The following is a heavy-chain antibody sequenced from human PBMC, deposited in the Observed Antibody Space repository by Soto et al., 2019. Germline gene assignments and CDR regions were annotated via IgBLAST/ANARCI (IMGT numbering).Heavy chain of an antibody. CDR3: ARDLLLGDTAMARYYYYYYGMDV. J-gene: IGHJ6*02. D-gene: IGHD5-18*01. CDR1: GFTFSSYS. CDR2: ISSSSSYI. Sequence: PGGSLRLSCAASGFTFSSYSMNWVRQAPGKGLEWASSISSSSSYIYYADSVKGRFTISRDNAKNSLYLQMNSLRAEDTAVYYCARDLLLGDTAMARYYYYYYGMDVWGQGTTVTVSS. V-gene: IGHV3-21*01.